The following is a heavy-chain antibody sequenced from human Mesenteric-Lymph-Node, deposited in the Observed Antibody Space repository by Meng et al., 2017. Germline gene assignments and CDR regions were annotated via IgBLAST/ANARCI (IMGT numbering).Heavy chain of an antibody. V-gene: IGHV6-1*01. CDR2: TYYRSKYYN. J-gene: IGHJ4*02. CDR3: ARDWGDVRGGFDF. Sequence: VPVLGNPSPTPHLPRAIPGARVSSNSAAWNWIRQSPSRGLEWLGRTYYRSKYYNDYALSVKSRITINPDTSKNQFSLQLNSVTPEDTAIYYCARDWGDVRGGFDFWGQGTLVTVSS. D-gene: IGHD3-10*02. CDR1: GARVSSNSAA.